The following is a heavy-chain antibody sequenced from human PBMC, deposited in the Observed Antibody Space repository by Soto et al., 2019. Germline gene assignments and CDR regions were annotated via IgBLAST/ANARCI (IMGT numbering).Heavy chain of an antibody. V-gene: IGHV4-39*01. Sequence: SETLSLTCTVSGDSISSSSYFWAWIRQPPGKGLEWIGSMYYIGITHYKPSLKSRVTISVDTSKNQFSLKLTSVTAADTAVYYCARHPYTRSLDYWGQGTLVTVSS. CDR2: MYYIGIT. CDR1: GDSISSSSYF. CDR3: ARHPYTRSLDY. J-gene: IGHJ4*02. D-gene: IGHD1-20*01.